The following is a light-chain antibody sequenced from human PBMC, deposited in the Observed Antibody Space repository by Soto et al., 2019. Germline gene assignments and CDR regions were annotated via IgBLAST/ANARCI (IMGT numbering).Light chain of an antibody. CDR2: KAS. J-gene: IGKJ4*01. V-gene: IGKV1-5*03. CDR1: QSISSW. CDR3: QQYNSYSP. Sequence: DIQMTQSPSTLSASVGDRVTITCRASQSISSWLAWYQQKPGKAPKLLIYKASSLESGVPSRFSGSGSGTEFTLTISSLQPDDFVTYYCQQYNSYSPFGGGTKVEIK.